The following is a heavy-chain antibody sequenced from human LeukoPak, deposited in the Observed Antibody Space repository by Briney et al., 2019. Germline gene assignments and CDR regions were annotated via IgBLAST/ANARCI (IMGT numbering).Heavy chain of an antibody. Sequence: PGGSLRLSCAASGFTLSTYGMHWVRQAPGKGLEWVAFVRYDGINANYADSVKGRFTISRDNSKNTLYLQMNSLRAEDSAVYYCTKGWDYYYYFMDVWGKGTTVTVSS. CDR2: VRYDGINA. CDR3: TKGWDYYYYFMDV. CDR1: GFTLSTYG. J-gene: IGHJ6*03. V-gene: IGHV3-30*02. D-gene: IGHD1-26*01.